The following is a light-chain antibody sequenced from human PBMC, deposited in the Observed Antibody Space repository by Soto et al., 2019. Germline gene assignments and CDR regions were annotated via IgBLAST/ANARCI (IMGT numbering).Light chain of an antibody. CDR3: QQYNSYSPT. Sequence: DIQMTQSPSTLSAFVGDRVTITCRASQSISYWLAWYQQKPGKAPKLLIYNASGLESGVPSRFSGSGSGTDFTLIISSLQPDDFGTYYCQQYNSYSPTFGQGTKVEIK. CDR1: QSISYW. J-gene: IGKJ1*01. V-gene: IGKV1-5*01. CDR2: NAS.